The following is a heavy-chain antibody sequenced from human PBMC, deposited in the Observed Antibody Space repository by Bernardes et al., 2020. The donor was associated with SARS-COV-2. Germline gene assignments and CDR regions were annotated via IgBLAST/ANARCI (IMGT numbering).Heavy chain of an antibody. CDR1: GASISRNY. Sequence: SETLSLTCTVSGASISRNYWSWIRQPPGKGLEWVGYIYNSGSTKCNPSLKSRVTMLIDTSKNQFSLRLTSVSAADTAVYYCARVGDYDFWSVYNYYYFYMDVWGKGTPVTVSS. V-gene: IGHV4-59*01. D-gene: IGHD3-3*01. J-gene: IGHJ6*03. CDR3: ARVGDYDFWSVYNYYYFYMDV. CDR2: IYNSGST.